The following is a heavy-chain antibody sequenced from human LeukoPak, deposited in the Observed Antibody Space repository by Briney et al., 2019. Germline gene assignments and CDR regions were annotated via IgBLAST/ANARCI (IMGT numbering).Heavy chain of an antibody. Sequence: ASVKVSCKASGGTFSSYAISWVRQAPGQGLEWMGGIIPIFGTANYAQKFQGRVTITADESTSTAYMELSSLRSEDTAVYYCARRGIVVFFDAFDIWGKGTRVTV. CDR2: IIPIFGTA. D-gene: IGHD2-21*01. CDR3: ARRGIVVFFDAFDI. V-gene: IGHV1-69*13. CDR1: GGTFSSYA. J-gene: IGHJ3*02.